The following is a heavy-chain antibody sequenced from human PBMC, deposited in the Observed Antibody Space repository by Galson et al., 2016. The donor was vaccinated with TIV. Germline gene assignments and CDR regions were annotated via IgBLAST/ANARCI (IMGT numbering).Heavy chain of an antibody. Sequence: SVKVSCKVSGYTLTELSMHWVRQALGKGLEWMGGFDPEDGETIYAQKFQGRVTMTEDTSTDTAYMELSSLRSEDTAVYYCATSRGRYFDWLFGYWGQGTLVTVSS. J-gene: IGHJ4*02. CDR1: GYTLTELS. D-gene: IGHD3-9*01. CDR3: ATSRGRYFDWLFGY. CDR2: FDPEDGET. V-gene: IGHV1-24*01.